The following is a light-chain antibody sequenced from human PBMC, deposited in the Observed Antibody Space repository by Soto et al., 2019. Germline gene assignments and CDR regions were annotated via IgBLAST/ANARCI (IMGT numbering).Light chain of an antibody. CDR2: GAS. CDR3: QQYGSSGT. J-gene: IGKJ1*01. CDR1: QSVSNNY. Sequence: TLSLSPGVIDTLSCRASQSVSNNYLAWYQQKPGQAPRLLIYGASNRATGIPDRFSGSGSGTDFTLTISRLEPEDFAVYYCQQYGSSGTFGQGTKVDIK. V-gene: IGKV3-20*01.